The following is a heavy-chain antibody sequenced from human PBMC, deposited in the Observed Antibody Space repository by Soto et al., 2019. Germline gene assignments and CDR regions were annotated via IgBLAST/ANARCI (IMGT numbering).Heavy chain of an antibody. J-gene: IGHJ6*02. D-gene: IGHD2-2*01. CDR3: ARAFAYCSSTSCSYGMDV. V-gene: IGHV4-30-4*02. CDR1: GVSISSGDYY. CDR2: IYYSGST. Sequence: SDTLSLTCTVSGVSISSGDYYWSWIREPPGKGLEWIGYIYYSGSTYYNPSLKSRVTISVDTSKNQFSLKLSSVTAADTAVYYCARAFAYCSSTSCSYGMDVWGQGTTVT.